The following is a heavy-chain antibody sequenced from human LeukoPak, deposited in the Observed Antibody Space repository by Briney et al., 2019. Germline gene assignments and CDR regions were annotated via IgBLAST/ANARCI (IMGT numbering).Heavy chain of an antibody. D-gene: IGHD6-6*01. CDR2: ISGSGGST. J-gene: IGHJ4*02. Sequence: GGSLRLSCAASGFTFSSYAMSWVRQAPGKGLEWVSSISGSGGSTYYADSVKGRFTISRDNSKNTLYLQMNSLRAEDTAVYYCAKVESPKSSPRSGQLANPGYFDYWGQGTLVTVSS. CDR3: AKVESPKSSPRSGQLANPGYFDY. CDR1: GFTFSSYA. V-gene: IGHV3-23*01.